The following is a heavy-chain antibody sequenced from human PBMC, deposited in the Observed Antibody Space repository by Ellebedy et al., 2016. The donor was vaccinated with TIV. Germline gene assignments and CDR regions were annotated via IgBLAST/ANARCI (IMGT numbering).Heavy chain of an antibody. CDR3: ARESGQALRGAFDV. CDR2: IKTDGTDA. Sequence: GGSLRLSCAASGFTFTTYWIHWVRQAPGKGLEWVSFIKTDGTDATYADSVKCRVTISRDKDKNTLYLQMSSLRAEDTAVYYCARESGQALRGAFDVWGQGTLVTVSS. V-gene: IGHV3-74*01. CDR1: GFTFTTYW. J-gene: IGHJ3*01. D-gene: IGHD3-16*01.